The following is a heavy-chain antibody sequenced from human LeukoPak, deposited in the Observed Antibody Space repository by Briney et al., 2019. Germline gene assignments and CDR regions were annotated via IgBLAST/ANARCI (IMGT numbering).Heavy chain of an antibody. CDR1: GYTFTGSY. Sequence: EASVRVSCKASGYTFTGSYMHWVRRAPGQGFEWIGWISPASGATKYAQNFQGRVTLTTDTSITTAYMELSSLTSDDTASYYCLNEHGGWGQGTPVTVSS. CDR2: ISPASGAT. D-gene: IGHD1-1*01. V-gene: IGHV1-2*02. CDR3: LNEHGG. J-gene: IGHJ4*02.